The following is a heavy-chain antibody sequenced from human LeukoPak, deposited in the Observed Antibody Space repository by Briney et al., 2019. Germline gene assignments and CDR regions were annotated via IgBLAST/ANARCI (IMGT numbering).Heavy chain of an antibody. V-gene: IGHV3-30*18. Sequence: GGSLRLSCAASGFIFSSYGMHWVRQAPGKGLEWVAVISYDGRNKYYGDSVKGQFTISRDNSKNTLYLQMNSLSAEDTAVYYCAKDMIGGYCSGGACYRPPSIWGQGTLVSVSS. CDR3: AKDMIGGYCSGGACYRPPSI. CDR2: ISYDGRNK. CDR1: GFIFSSYG. D-gene: IGHD2-15*01. J-gene: IGHJ4*02.